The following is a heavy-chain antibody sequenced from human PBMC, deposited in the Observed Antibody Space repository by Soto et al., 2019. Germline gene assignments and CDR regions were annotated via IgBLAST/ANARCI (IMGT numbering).Heavy chain of an antibody. V-gene: IGHV6-1*01. J-gene: IGHJ6*02. Sequence: SQTLSLFFFMSLDTFSATSVSRSCLRQSPSRGLEWLGRTYYRSKWYNDYAVSVRGRITINADTAKNQVFLQLNSVTPEDTALYFCARWHYYYGMDVWGQGTTVTVS. CDR3: ARWHYYYGMDV. CDR1: LDTFSATSVS. CDR2: TYYRSKWYN.